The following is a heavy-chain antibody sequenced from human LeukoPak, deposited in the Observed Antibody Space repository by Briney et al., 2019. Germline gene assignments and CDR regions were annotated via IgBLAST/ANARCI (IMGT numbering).Heavy chain of an antibody. CDR2: IVSNGGST. J-gene: IGHJ4*02. CDR3: ARDGENHYYDY. V-gene: IGHV3-64*04. D-gene: IGHD3-22*01. Sequence: GGSLRLSCSASGFTFSSSAMHWVRQAPGKGLEYVSAIVSNGGSTYYADSVKGRFTISRDNAKNSLSPQMNSLRAEDTAVYYCARDGENHYYDYWGQGTLVTVST. CDR1: GFTFSSSA.